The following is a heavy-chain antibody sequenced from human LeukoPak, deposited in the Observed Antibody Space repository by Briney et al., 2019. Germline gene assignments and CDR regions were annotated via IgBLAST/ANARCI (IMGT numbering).Heavy chain of an antibody. CDR3: ARDTQLLPHNYH. J-gene: IGHJ1*01. CDR2: INPNSDNT. V-gene: IGHV1-2*02. CDR1: GYTFTGYF. Sequence: GASVKVSSTASGYTFTGYFIQWVRQAPGQGLEWMGWINPNSDNTNYAQKFQGRVTMTRDTSINTAYMELTRLTSDDTAVYYCARDTQLLPHNYHWGQRCMVTVSS. D-gene: IGHD1-1*01.